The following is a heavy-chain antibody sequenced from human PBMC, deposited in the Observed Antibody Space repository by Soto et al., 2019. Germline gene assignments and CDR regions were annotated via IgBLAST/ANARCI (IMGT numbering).Heavy chain of an antibody. Sequence: GGSLRLSCAASGFTFNTYGMHWVRQAPGKGLQWVAVISYDGSDKYYADSVKGRFTVSRDDSKNTLYLQMNSLRSEDTAVYYCARGVRNSDAFDIWGQGTMVTVSS. V-gene: IGHV3-30*03. J-gene: IGHJ3*02. CDR1: GFTFNTYG. CDR3: ARGVRNSDAFDI. CDR2: ISYDGSDK. D-gene: IGHD3-10*01.